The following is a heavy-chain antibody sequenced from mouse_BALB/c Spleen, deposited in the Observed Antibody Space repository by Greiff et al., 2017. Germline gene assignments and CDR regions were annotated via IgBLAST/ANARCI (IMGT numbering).Heavy chain of an antibody. J-gene: IGHJ2*01. D-gene: IGHD2-3*01. Sequence: EVMLVESGGGLVQPGGSLKLSCAASGFTFSSYGMSWVRQTPDKRLELVATINSNGGSTYYPDSVKGRFTISRDNAKNTLYLQMSSLKSEDTAMYYCARDYDGYYDYWGQGTTLTVSS. CDR3: ARDYDGYYDY. CDR2: INSNGGST. CDR1: GFTFSSYG. V-gene: IGHV5-6-3*01.